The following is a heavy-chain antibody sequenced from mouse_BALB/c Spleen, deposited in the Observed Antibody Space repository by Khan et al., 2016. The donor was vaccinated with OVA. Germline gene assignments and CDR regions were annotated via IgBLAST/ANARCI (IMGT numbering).Heavy chain of an antibody. Sequence: QVRLQQSGAELARPGASVKMSCEASGYTFTNYTMHWVKQRPGQGLEWIGYINPDSDYTNYNQKFKDKATLTADKSSSTAYMQLSSLTSEDSAVYYCASYYRYPAWFAYWCQGTLVTVSA. J-gene: IGHJ3*01. CDR1: GYTFTNYT. CDR2: INPDSDYT. CDR3: ASYYRYPAWFAY. V-gene: IGHV1-4*01. D-gene: IGHD2-14*01.